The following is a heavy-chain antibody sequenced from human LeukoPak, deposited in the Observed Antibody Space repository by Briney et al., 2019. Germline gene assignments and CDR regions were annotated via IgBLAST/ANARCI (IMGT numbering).Heavy chain of an antibody. Sequence: ASVKVSCKASGYTFTSYAMNWVRQAPGQGLEWMGWINTNTGNPTNAQGFTGRFVFSLDTSVSTAYLQISSLKAEDTAVYYCARVGFIAARTWGNWFDPWGQGTLVTASS. J-gene: IGHJ5*02. CDR1: GYTFTSYA. CDR3: ARVGFIAARTWGNWFDP. CDR2: INTNTGNP. V-gene: IGHV7-4-1*02. D-gene: IGHD6-6*01.